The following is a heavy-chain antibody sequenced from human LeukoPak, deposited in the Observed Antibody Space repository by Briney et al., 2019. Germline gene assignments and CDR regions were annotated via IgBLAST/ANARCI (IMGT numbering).Heavy chain of an antibody. J-gene: IGHJ3*02. Sequence: GGSLRLSCAASRFIFSSYGMHWVRQSPGKGLEWVAFIRYDGSSKYYADSVKGRFTISRDNSKNTLYLQMNSLRAEDTAVYYCARFCSSTSCPTDAFDIWGQGTMVTVSS. CDR1: RFIFSSYG. CDR3: ARFCSSTSCPTDAFDI. CDR2: IRYDGSSK. V-gene: IGHV3-30*02. D-gene: IGHD2-2*01.